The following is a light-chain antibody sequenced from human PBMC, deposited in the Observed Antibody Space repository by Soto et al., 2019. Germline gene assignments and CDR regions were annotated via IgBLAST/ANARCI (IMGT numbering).Light chain of an antibody. Sequence: EIVLTQSPGTLSLSPGERATLSCRASQSVNSNYLAGYQQKPGQGPRLLMYGASSRATGIPDRFSGSGSGTDFTLTISRMEPEDFAVYHCQQYDSSPRTFGQGTKVEIK. J-gene: IGKJ1*01. CDR2: GAS. V-gene: IGKV3-20*01. CDR3: QQYDSSPRT. CDR1: QSVNSNY.